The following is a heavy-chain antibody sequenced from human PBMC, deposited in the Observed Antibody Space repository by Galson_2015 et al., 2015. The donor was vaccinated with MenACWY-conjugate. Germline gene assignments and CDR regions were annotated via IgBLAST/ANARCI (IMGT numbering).Heavy chain of an antibody. CDR1: GFTFSDYW. CDR3: IRDNHRWSFDY. Sequence: SLRLSCAASGFTFSDYWMHWVRQAPGKGLVWVARIKTDGTYANYADSVQGRSIISRDNAKNTLDLQISSLGAEDTAVYFCIRDNHRWSFDYWGREPWSPSPQ. CDR2: IKTDGTYA. V-gene: IGHV3-74*01. D-gene: IGHD1-14*01. J-gene: IGHJ4*02.